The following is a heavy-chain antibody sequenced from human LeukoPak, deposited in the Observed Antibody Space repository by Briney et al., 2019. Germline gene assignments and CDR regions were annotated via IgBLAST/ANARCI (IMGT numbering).Heavy chain of an antibody. Sequence: SGGSLRLSCAASGVTVSNNYMTWVRQAPGKGLEWLSVIYSGGSTYYADSVKGRFTISRHNSRNTLYLQMNSLRAEDTAVYYCARAQSGGSYYVDHFDYWGQGTLVTVSS. J-gene: IGHJ4*02. D-gene: IGHD1-26*01. CDR1: GVTVSNNY. CDR2: IYSGGST. CDR3: ARAQSGGSYYVDHFDY. V-gene: IGHV3-53*04.